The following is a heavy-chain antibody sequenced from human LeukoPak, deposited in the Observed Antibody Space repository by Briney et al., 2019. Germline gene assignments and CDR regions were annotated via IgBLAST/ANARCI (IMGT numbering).Heavy chain of an antibody. CDR2: INQDGSEK. D-gene: IGHD2-2*01. V-gene: IGHV3-7*01. CDR3: ASLIVVVPATMRQDAFDI. J-gene: IGHJ3*02. CDR1: GFTFSNYW. Sequence: GGSLRLSCAASGFTFSNYWMSWVSQAPGKGLEWVAKINQDGSEKSYVDSVKGRFTISRDNTKNSLYLQMNSLRAEDAAVYYCASLIVVVPATMRQDAFDIWGQGTMVTVSS.